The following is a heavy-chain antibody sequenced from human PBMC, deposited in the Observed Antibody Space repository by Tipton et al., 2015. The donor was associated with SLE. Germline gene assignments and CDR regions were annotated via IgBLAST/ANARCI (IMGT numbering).Heavy chain of an antibody. CDR2: IYHSGST. J-gene: IGHJ4*02. CDR1: GYSISSGYY. Sequence: TLSLTCAVSGYSISSGYYWGWIRQPPGKGLEWIGSIYHSGSTYYNPSLESRVTISVDTSKNQFSLKLSSVTAADTAVYYCAGIAVAGKGYWGQGTLVTVSS. D-gene: IGHD6-19*01. V-gene: IGHV4-38-2*01. CDR3: AGIAVAGKGY.